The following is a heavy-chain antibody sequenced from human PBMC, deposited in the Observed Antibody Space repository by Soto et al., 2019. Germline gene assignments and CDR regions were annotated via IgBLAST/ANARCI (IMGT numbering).Heavy chain of an antibody. CDR2: TYYRSKWYS. D-gene: IGHD1-1*01. V-gene: IGHV6-1*01. J-gene: IGHJ5*02. CDR3: ARGPGSLRP. Sequence: QTLSLPCAISGNSVSSHSAAWNWIRLSPSRGLEWLGRTYYRSKWYSAYAVSVKSRISINPDTSKNQFSLHLNSVTPDDTAVYYCARGPGSLRPWGQGTLVTFS. CDR1: GNSVSSHSAA.